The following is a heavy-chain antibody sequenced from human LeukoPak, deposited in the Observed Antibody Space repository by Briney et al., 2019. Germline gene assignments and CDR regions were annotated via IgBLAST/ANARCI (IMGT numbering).Heavy chain of an antibody. CDR1: GGSISSSSYY. CDR2: LYYSGST. D-gene: IGHD3-22*01. V-gene: IGHV4-39*01. CDR3: ATPTYHYYDSSGYYGDY. J-gene: IGHJ4*02. Sequence: PSETLSLTCTVSGGSISSSSYYWGWIRQPPGKGLEWIGNLYYSGSTYYNPSLKSRVTISVDTSKNQFSLKLSSVTAADTAVYYCATPTYHYYDSSGYYGDYWGQGTLVTVSS.